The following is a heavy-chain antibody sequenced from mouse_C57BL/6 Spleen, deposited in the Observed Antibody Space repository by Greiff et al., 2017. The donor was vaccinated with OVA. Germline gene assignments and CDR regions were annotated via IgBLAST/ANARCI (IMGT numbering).Heavy chain of an antibody. CDR2: ISYDGSN. Sequence: EVKLMESGPGLVKPSQSLSLTCSVTGYSITSGYYWNWIRQFPGNKLEWMGYISYDGSNNYNPSLKNRISITRDTSKNQFFLKLNSVTTEDTATYYCARGPFTTVVATDFDVWGTGTTVTVSS. D-gene: IGHD1-1*01. CDR3: ARGPFTTVVATDFDV. J-gene: IGHJ1*03. CDR1: GYSITSGYY. V-gene: IGHV3-6*01.